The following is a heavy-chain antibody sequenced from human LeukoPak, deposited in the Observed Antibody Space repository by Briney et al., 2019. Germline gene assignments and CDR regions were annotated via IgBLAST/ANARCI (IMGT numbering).Heavy chain of an antibody. Sequence: GRSLRLSFAASGFTFSNFAMTWVRQAPGKGLEWVSSIVGSSSTYYADSLKGRFTISRDNAKNSLYLQMNSLRAEDTAVYYCARIGAGSSRDYWGQGTLVTVSS. CDR3: ARIGAGSSRDY. V-gene: IGHV3-21*01. D-gene: IGHD6-13*01. J-gene: IGHJ4*02. CDR1: GFTFSNFA. CDR2: IVGSSST.